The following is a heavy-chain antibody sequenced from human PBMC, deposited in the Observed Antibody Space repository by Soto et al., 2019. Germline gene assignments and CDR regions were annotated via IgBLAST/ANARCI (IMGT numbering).Heavy chain of an antibody. D-gene: IGHD3-3*01. Sequence: EVQLVESGGGLVQPGRSLRLSCAASGFTFDDYAMHWVRQAPGKGLEWVSGISWNSGSIGYADSVKGRFTISRDNAKNSLYLQMNSLRAEDTALYYCAKDFPQGKYFDFWSGYWGPAFDIWGQGTMVTVSS. J-gene: IGHJ3*02. V-gene: IGHV3-9*01. CDR1: GFTFDDYA. CDR2: ISWNSGSI. CDR3: AKDFPQGKYFDFWSGYWGPAFDI.